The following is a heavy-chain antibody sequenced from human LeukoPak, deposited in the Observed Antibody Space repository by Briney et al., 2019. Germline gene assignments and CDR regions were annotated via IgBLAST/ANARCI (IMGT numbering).Heavy chain of an antibody. J-gene: IGHJ6*03. CDR1: GGSISSSSYY. V-gene: IGHV4-39*07. Sequence: SETLSLTCTVSGGSISSSSYYWGWIRQPPGKGLEWIGSIYYSGSTYYNPSLKSRVTISVDTSKNQFSLKLSSVTAADTAVYYCAGYGSGSYYNRRYYYYMDVWGKGTTVTVSS. CDR2: IYYSGST. D-gene: IGHD3-10*01. CDR3: AGYGSGSYYNRRYYYYMDV.